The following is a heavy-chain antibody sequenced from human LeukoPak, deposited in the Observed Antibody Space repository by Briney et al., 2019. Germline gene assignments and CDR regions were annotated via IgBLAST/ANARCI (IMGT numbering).Heavy chain of an antibody. CDR3: ARDPYSRGWPYFDY. V-gene: IGHV3-23*01. CDR2: ISGSGGST. J-gene: IGHJ4*02. CDR1: GFTFSSYA. D-gene: IGHD6-19*01. Sequence: GGFLRLSCAASGFTFSSYAMSWVRQAPGKGLEWVSAISGSGGSTYYADSVKGRFTISRDNAKNSLYLQMNSLRGGDTAVYYCARDPYSRGWPYFDYWGQGTVVTVSS.